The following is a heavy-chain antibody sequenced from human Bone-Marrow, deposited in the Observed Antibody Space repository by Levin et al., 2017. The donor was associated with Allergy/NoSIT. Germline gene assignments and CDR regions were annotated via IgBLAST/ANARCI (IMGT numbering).Heavy chain of an antibody. D-gene: IGHD3-16*01. J-gene: IGHJ6*03. V-gene: IGHV5-51*01. CDR1: GYSFTSYW. Sequence: GESLKISCKGSGYSFTSYWIGWVRQMPGKGLEWMGIIYPGDSDTRYSPSFQGQVTISADKSISTAYLQWSSLKASDTAMYYCARHAGGVMGRSYYMDVWGKGTTVTVSS. CDR3: ARHAGGVMGRSYYMDV. CDR2: IYPGDSDT.